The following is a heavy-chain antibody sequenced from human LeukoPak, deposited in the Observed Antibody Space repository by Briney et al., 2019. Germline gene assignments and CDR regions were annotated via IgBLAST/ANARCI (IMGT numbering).Heavy chain of an antibody. CDR2: SSSSSSYI. J-gene: IGHJ4*02. CDR3: ARGYYYDSSGYYPNFDY. CDR1: GFTFSSYS. D-gene: IGHD3-22*01. V-gene: IGHV3-21*01. Sequence: GGSLRLSCAASGFTFSSYSMNWVRQAPGKGLEWVSSSSSSSSYIYYADSVKGRFTISRDNAKNSLYLQMNSLRAEDTAVYYCARGYYYDSSGYYPNFDYWGQGTLVTVSS.